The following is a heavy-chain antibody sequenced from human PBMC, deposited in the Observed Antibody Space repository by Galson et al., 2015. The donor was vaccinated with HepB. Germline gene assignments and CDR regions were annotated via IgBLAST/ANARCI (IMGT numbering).Heavy chain of an antibody. Sequence: SVKVSCKASGGTFSSYAISWVRQAPGQGLEWMGRIIPILGIANYAQKFQGRVTITADKSTSTAYMELSSLRSEDTAVYYCARDSSGYVLDAFDIWGQGTMVTVSS. V-gene: IGHV1-69*04. CDR1: GGTFSSYA. J-gene: IGHJ3*02. CDR3: ARDSSGYVLDAFDI. D-gene: IGHD3-22*01. CDR2: IIPILGIA.